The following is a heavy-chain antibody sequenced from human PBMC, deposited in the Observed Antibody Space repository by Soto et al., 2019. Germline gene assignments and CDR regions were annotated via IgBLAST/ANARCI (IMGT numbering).Heavy chain of an antibody. V-gene: IGHV4-34*01. CDR3: ARVGIAAAGIRY. CDR2: INHSGST. D-gene: IGHD6-13*01. Sequence: ETLSLTCAVYGGSFSGYYWSWIRQPPGKGLEWIGEINHSGSTNYNPSLKSRVTISVDTSKNQFSLKLSSVTAADTAVYYCARVGIAAAGIRYWGQGTLVTVSS. CDR1: GGSFSGYY. J-gene: IGHJ4*02.